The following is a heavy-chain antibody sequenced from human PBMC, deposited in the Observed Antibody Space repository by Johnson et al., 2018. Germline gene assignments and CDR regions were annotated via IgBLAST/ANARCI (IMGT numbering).Heavy chain of an antibody. CDR2: IKLEGTEK. Sequence: VQLVESGGGLVQPGGSLRLSCAASGFTFSTYWVDWVRQAPGKGLEWEAYIKLEGTEKYYVDSVKGRFTISRDNAKNSLHMQMNSLRDEDTAVCYCAGSRPSLGVSTNYSGRDVWGQGTTVTVSS. D-gene: IGHD1-26*01. J-gene: IGHJ6*02. V-gene: IGHV3-7*01. CDR1: GFTFSTYW. CDR3: AGSRPSLGVSTNYSGRDV.